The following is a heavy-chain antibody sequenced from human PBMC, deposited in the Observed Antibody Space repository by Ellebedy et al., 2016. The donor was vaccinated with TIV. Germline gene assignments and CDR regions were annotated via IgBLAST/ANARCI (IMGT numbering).Heavy chain of an antibody. V-gene: IGHV3-23*01. D-gene: IGHD5-18*01. CDR1: GFTFSSYA. J-gene: IGHJ4*02. Sequence: GGSLRLXXAASGFTFSSYAMSWVRQAPGKGLEWVSAISGSGGSTYYADSVKGRFTISRDNSKNTLYLQMNSLRAEDTAVYYCAKGGYSYGPLDFDWLLHWGQGTLVTVSS. CDR3: AKGGYSYGPLDFDWLLH. CDR2: ISGSGGST.